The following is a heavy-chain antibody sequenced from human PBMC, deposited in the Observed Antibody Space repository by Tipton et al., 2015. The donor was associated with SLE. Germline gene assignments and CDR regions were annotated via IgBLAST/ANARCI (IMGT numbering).Heavy chain of an antibody. J-gene: IGHJ4*02. CDR3: ASAPSDFWSSYYDF. V-gene: IGHV4-34*01. D-gene: IGHD3-3*01. CDR2: ANHNGNT. Sequence: TLSLTCAVYGGSFSGYYWSWIRQPPGKGLEWIGEANHNGNTNYNPSLKSRVIISIDTSKNQCSLKLSSVTAADTARYYCASAPSDFWSSYYDFWGQGILVTVSS. CDR1: GGSFSGYY.